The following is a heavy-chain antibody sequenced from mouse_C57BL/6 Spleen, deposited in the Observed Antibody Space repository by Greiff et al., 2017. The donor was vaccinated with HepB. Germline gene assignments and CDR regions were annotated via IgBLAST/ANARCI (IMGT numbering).Heavy chain of an antibody. Sequence: VQLQQPGAELVKPGASVKMSCKASGYTFTSYWITWVKQRPGQGLEWIGDIYPGSGSTNYNEKFKSKATLTVDKSSSTAYMQLSSLTSEDAAVYYGARDYGSSYGYWGQGTTLTVSS. CDR3: ARDYGSSYGY. CDR2: IYPGSGST. J-gene: IGHJ2*01. D-gene: IGHD1-1*01. CDR1: GYTFTSYW. V-gene: IGHV1-55*01.